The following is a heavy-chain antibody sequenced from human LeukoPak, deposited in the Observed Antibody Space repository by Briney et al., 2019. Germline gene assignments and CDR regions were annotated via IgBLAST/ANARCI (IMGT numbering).Heavy chain of an antibody. CDR1: GFTFSSFW. D-gene: IGHD3-10*01. Sequence: PGGSLRLSCAASGFTFSSFWMSWVRQAPGKGLEWVASMKKDGSEKEYVDSVKGRFTISRDNAKNSLYLQMNSLRAEDTAVYYCARPYYYSSGSLPYWGQGTLVTVSS. J-gene: IGHJ4*02. V-gene: IGHV3-7*01. CDR3: ARPYYYSSGSLPY. CDR2: MKKDGSEK.